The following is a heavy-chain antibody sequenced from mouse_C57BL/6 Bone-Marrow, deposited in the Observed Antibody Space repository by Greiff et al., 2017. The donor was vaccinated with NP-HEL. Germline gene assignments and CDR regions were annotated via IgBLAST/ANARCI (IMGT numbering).Heavy chain of an antibody. J-gene: IGHJ2*01. Sequence: VQLQQPGAELVKPGASVKVSCKASGYTFTSYWMHWVKQRPGQGLEWIGRIHPSDSDTNYNQKFKGKATLTVDKSSSTAYMQLSSLTSVDSAVYYCASGHDGYYDYFDYWGQGTTLTVSS. V-gene: IGHV1-74*01. D-gene: IGHD2-3*01. CDR3: ASGHDGYYDYFDY. CDR2: IHPSDSDT. CDR1: GYTFTSYW.